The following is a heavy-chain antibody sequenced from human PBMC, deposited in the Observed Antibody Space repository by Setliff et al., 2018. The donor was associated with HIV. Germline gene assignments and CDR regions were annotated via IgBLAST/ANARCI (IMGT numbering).Heavy chain of an antibody. D-gene: IGHD3-10*01. CDR2: ISYDGSNK. CDR1: GFTFSSYA. J-gene: IGHJ4*02. V-gene: IGHV3-30-3*01. Sequence: GGSLRLSCAASGFTFSSYAMHWVRQAPGKGLEWVAVISYDGSNKYYADSVKGRFTISRDNSKNTLYLQMNSLRAEDTAVYYCARSGSGSYPFDYWGQGTLVTVSS. CDR3: ARSGSGSYPFDY.